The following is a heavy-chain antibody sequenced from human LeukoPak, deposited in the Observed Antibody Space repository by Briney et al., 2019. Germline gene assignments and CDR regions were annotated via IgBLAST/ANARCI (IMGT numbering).Heavy chain of an antibody. CDR3: ARVAPAATHPSFDY. CDR2: ISWDSGSI. D-gene: IGHD2-15*01. J-gene: IGHJ4*02. CDR1: GFTFDDYA. Sequence: SGGFLRLSCAASGFTFDDYAMHWVRQAPGKGLEWVSGISWDSGSIGYADSVKGRFTISRDNAKNTLYLQMNSLRAEDTAVYYCARVAPAATHPSFDYWGQGTLVTVSS. V-gene: IGHV3-9*01.